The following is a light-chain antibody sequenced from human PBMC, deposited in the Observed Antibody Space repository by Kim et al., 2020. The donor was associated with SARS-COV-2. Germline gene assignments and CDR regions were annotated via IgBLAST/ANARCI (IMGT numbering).Light chain of an antibody. CDR1: SLRSYY. J-gene: IGLJ2*01. CDR3: NSRESSVNHVL. CDR2: DKN. V-gene: IGLV3-19*01. Sequence: SSELTQDPAVSVALGQTVRITCQGDSLRSYYASWYQQKPGQAPVLVIYDKNNRPSGIPDRFSGSSSGNTASLTITAAQAEDEADYYCNSRESSVNHVLFSGGTQLTVL.